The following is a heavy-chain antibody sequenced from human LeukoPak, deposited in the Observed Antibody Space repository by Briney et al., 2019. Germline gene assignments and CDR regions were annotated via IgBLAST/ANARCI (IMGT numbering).Heavy chain of an antibody. Sequence: SETLSLTCTVSGGSISSYYWSWIRQPPGKGLEWIGSIYYSGITYYNPSLKSRVTISVDTSKNQFSLQLNSVTAADTAVYYCAPGTANFRRIDYWGQGTLVTVSS. CDR2: IYYSGIT. CDR3: APGTANFRRIDY. J-gene: IGHJ4*02. CDR1: GGSISSYY. V-gene: IGHV4-59*05. D-gene: IGHD2-21*02.